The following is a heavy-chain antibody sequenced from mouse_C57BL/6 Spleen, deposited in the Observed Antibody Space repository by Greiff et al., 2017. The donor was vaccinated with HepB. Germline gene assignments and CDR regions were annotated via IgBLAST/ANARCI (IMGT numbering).Heavy chain of an antibody. J-gene: IGHJ2*01. CDR1: GYAFSSSW. Sequence: VQVVESGPELVKPGASVKISCKASGYAFSSSWMNWVKQRPGKGLEWIGRIYPGDGDTNYNGKFKGKATLTADKSSSTAYMQLSSLTSEDSAVYFCASITTADFDYWGQGTTLTVSS. CDR2: IYPGDGDT. CDR3: ASITTADFDY. D-gene: IGHD1-2*01. V-gene: IGHV1-82*01.